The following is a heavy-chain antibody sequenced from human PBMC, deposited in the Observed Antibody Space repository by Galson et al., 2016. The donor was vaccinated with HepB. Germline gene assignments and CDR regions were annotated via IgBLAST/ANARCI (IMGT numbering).Heavy chain of an antibody. D-gene: IGHD6-13*01. CDR2: IYYSGST. CDR3: ARAQVGEIAAAGTWFDY. Sequence: ETLSLTCTVSGGSISSRSYYWGWVRQPPGKGLEWIGSIYYSGSTYYNPSLKSRVTISVDTSKNQFSLKLSSVTAADTAVYYCARAQVGEIAAAGTWFDYWGQGTLVTVSS. CDR1: GGSISSRSYY. J-gene: IGHJ4*02. V-gene: IGHV4-39*01.